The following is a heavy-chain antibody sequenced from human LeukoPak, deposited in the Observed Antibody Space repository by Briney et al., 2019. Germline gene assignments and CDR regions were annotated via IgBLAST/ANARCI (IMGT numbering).Heavy chain of an antibody. V-gene: IGHV3-11*01. CDR3: ANAVSTVTTSG. Sequence: GGSLRLSCAASGFTFSDYYMSWIRQAPGKGLEWVSYISTAGDTVYYADSVKGRFTISRDNAKNSLYLQMNSLRAEDTAVYYCANAVSTVTTSGWGQGTLVTVSS. J-gene: IGHJ4*02. D-gene: IGHD4-11*01. CDR2: ISTAGDTV. CDR1: GFTFSDYY.